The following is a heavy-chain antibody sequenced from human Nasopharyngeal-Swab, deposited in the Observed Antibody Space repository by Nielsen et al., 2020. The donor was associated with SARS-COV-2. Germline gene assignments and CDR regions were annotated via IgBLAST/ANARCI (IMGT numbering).Heavy chain of an antibody. V-gene: IGHV1-18*01. D-gene: IGHD2-15*01. CDR1: GYTFTSDG. J-gene: IGHJ5*02. CDR2: ISAYNGNT. CDR3: ARGGGGTRRFDP. Sequence: GSVKVSCKASGYTFTSDGISWVRPAPGQGLEWMGWISAYNGNTNYAQKLQGRVTMTTYTSTSTAYMEMRSLRSDDTAVYYCARGGGGTRRFDPWGQGTLVTVSS.